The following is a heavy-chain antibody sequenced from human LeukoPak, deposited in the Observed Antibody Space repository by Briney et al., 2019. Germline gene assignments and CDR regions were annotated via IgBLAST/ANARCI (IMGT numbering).Heavy chain of an antibody. CDR1: GFTFSDYW. J-gene: IGHJ4*02. CDR2: IQQDGSEK. CDR3: ARDRGFSYGIDF. D-gene: IGHD5-18*01. V-gene: IGHV3-7*04. Sequence: GGSLRLSCAASGFTFSDYWMSWVRQAPGKGLEWVANIQQDGSEKYYVDSVKGRFTVSRDNAKKSLFLQVSSLRGEDTAVYYCARDRGFSYGIDFWGQGTLVTVSS.